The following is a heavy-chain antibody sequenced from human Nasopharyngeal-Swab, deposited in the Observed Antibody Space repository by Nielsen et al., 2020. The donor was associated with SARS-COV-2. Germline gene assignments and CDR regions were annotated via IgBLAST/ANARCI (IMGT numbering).Heavy chain of an antibody. J-gene: IGHJ4*02. CDR3: TRDDFWSGYYLL. Sequence: SPKLSCTASGFTLGDYAMSWVRQAPGKGPEWVGFIRCKAYGGTTEYAASVKGRFTISRDDPKSIAYLQMNSLKTEDTAVYYCTRDDFWSGYYLLWGQGTLVTVSS. D-gene: IGHD3-3*01. CDR1: GFTLGDYA. V-gene: IGHV3-49*04. CDR2: IRCKAYGGTT.